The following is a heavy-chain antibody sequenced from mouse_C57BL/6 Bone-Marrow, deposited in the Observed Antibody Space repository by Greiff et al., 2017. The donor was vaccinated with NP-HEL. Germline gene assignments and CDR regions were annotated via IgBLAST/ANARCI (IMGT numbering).Heavy chain of an antibody. CDR2: INYDGSST. CDR3: ARWYYGVDY. CDR1: GFTFSDYY. V-gene: IGHV5-16*01. D-gene: IGHD1-2*01. J-gene: IGHJ2*01. Sequence: EVKVVESEGGLVQPGSSMKLSCTASGFTFSDYYMAWVRQVPEKGLEWVANINYDGSSTYYLDSLKSRFILSRDNAKNILYLQMSSLKSEDTATYYCARWYYGVDYWGQGTTLTVSS.